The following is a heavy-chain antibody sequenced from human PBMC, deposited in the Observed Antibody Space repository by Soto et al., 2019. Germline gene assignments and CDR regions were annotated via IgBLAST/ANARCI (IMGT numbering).Heavy chain of an antibody. J-gene: IGHJ4*02. Sequence: QVQLVQSGAEVKKPGASVKVSCKASGYTFIGYYIHWVRQAPGQGLEWMGWISASDGSTNSAPKFRGRISLTTDTSTNTAYMDLPSLTSDDTAVYFCATYYFGSGSYYRFDTWGQGTLVTVSS. V-gene: IGHV1-18*04. CDR3: ATYYFGSGSYYRFDT. CDR1: GYTFIGYY. D-gene: IGHD3-10*01. CDR2: ISASDGST.